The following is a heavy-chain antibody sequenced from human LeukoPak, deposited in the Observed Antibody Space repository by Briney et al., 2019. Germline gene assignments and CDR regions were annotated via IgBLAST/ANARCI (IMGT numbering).Heavy chain of an antibody. V-gene: IGHV3-23*01. CDR1: GFTFSNYV. D-gene: IGHD3-3*01. CDR3: ARDFGRVSTSPGY. Sequence: GGSLRLSCAASGFTFSNYVMNWVRQAPGKGLEWVSGIYASGDRTDYADSVKGRFTISRDNSKNALYLQLNSLRAEDTAIYYCARDFGRVSTSPGYWGQGTLVTVSS. CDR2: IYASGDRT. J-gene: IGHJ4*02.